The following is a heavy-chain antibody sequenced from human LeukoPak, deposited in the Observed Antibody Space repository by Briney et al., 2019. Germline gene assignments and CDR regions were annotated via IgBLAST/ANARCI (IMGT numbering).Heavy chain of an antibody. V-gene: IGHV4-39*07. CDR2: IYYSGST. J-gene: IGHJ5*02. CDR3: ASRGGCSSTSCNNWFDP. D-gene: IGHD2-2*01. CDR1: VGSISSSSYY. Sequence: SETLSLTCTVSVGSISSSSYYWGWIRQPPGKGLEWIGSIYYSGSTYYNPFLKSRVTISVDTSRNQFSLKLSSVTAADTAVYYCASRGGCSSTSCNNWFDPWGQGTLVTVSS.